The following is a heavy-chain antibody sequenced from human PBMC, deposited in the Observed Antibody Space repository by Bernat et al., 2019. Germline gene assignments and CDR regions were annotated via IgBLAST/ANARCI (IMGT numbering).Heavy chain of an antibody. Sequence: QLQLQEPGPGLVKPSETLPLTCTVPGGSISSSSYYWGWIRQPPGKGLEWIGSIYYSGSTYYNPSLKSRVTISVDTSKNQFSLKLSSVTAADTAVYYCARHSVCSGGGCFHIGWFDPWGQGSLVTVSS. V-gene: IGHV4-39*01. CDR3: ARHSVCSGGGCFHIGWFDP. CDR2: IYYSGST. D-gene: IGHD2-15*01. CDR1: GGSISSSSYY. J-gene: IGHJ5*02.